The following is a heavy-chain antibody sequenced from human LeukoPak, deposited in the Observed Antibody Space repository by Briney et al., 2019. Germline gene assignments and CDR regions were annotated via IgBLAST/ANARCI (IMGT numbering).Heavy chain of an antibody. J-gene: IGHJ3*02. V-gene: IGHV4-34*01. CDR2: INHSGST. CDR1: GGSFSGYY. CDR3: ARGRGYSYGIRMAFDI. D-gene: IGHD5-18*01. Sequence: PSETLSLTCAVYGGSFSGYYWSWIRQPPGEGLEWIGEINHSGSTNYNPSLKSRVTISVDTSKNQFSLKLSSVTAADTAVYYCARGRGYSYGIRMAFDIWGQGTMVTVSS.